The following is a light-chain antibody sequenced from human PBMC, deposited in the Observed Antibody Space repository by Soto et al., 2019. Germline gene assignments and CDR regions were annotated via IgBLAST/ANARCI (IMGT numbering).Light chain of an antibody. V-gene: IGKV1-39*01. Sequence: DIQMTQSPSSLSASVGDRVTITCRASQYISSFLNWYQQKPGRAPNLLVYAASSLQSGVPGRFSGSESGTDFTLTISSLQPEDFATYYCQQSYNTPYTFGHGTKVEIK. CDR3: QQSYNTPYT. CDR1: QYISSF. CDR2: AAS. J-gene: IGKJ2*01.